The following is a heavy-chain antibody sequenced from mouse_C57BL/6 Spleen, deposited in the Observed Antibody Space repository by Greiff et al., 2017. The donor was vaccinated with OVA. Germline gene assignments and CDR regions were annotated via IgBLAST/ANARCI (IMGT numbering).Heavy chain of an antibody. CDR2: IYPGSGNT. CDR1: GYTFTDYY. V-gene: IGHV1-76*01. D-gene: IGHD4-1*01. J-gene: IGHJ3*01. Sequence: QVQLKQSGAELVRPGASVKLSCKASGYTFTDYYINWVKQRPGQGLEWIARIYPGSGNTYYNEKFKGKATLTAEKSSSTAYMQLSSLTSEDSAVYFCARTGTGPAWFAYWGQGTLVTVSA. CDR3: ARTGTGPAWFAY.